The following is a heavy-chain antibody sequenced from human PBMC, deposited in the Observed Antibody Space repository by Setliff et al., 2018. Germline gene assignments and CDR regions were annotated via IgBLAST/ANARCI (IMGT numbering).Heavy chain of an antibody. CDR1: GGSFSGYY. J-gene: IGHJ6*03. D-gene: IGHD6-19*01. V-gene: IGHV4-34*12. Sequence: PSETLSLTCAVYGGSFSGYYWSWIRQPPGKRLEWIGEIIHSGSTNYNPSLKSRVTISMDTSKNQFSLTLRSMTAADTAVYYCAREQWLDPPGYYYMDVWAKGTTVTVSS. CDR2: IIHSGST. CDR3: AREQWLDPPGYYYMDV.